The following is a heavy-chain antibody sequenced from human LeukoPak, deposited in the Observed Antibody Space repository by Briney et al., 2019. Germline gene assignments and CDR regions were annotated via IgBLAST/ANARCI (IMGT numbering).Heavy chain of an antibody. V-gene: IGHV3-64D*06. Sequence: GGSLRLSCSASGFTFNIYAMHWVRQAPGKGLEYVSAISTDGGGTYYADSVKGRFTISRDNSKNTLYLRMSSLRTEDTAVYYCVKYHNSCYSVWGQGTLVAVSS. CDR1: GFTFNIYA. D-gene: IGHD2-21*01. CDR3: VKYHNSCYSV. CDR2: ISTDGGGT. J-gene: IGHJ4*02.